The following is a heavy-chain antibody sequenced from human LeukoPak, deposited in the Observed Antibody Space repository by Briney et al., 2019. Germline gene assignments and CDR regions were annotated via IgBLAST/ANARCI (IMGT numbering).Heavy chain of an antibody. V-gene: IGHV3-48*03. J-gene: IGHJ4*02. CDR1: GFTFSSYE. D-gene: IGHD3-22*01. CDR3: ARDLYRIVVVPHYFDY. Sequence: GGSLRLSCAASGFTFSSYEMNWVRQAPGKGLEWASYISSSGRTMYYADSVKGRFTISRDNAKNSLYLQMNSLRAEDTAVYYCARDLYRIVVVPHYFDYWGQGTLVTVSS. CDR2: ISSSGRTM.